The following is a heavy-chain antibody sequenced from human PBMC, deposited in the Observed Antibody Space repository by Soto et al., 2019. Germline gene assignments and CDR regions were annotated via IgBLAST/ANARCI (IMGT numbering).Heavy chain of an antibody. Sequence: EVQLVESGGGLVKPGGSLRLSCAASGFTFSNAWMSWVRQAPGKGLEWVGRIKSKSDGGTTDYAAPVRGRFTISRDASKNTLYLQVNSLKTEDTAVYYCVTMIVLTGYYVIGGQGTLVTVSA. CDR1: GFTFSNAW. J-gene: IGHJ4*02. V-gene: IGHV3-15*01. D-gene: IGHD3-9*01. CDR2: IKSKSDGGTT. CDR3: VTMIVLTGYYVI.